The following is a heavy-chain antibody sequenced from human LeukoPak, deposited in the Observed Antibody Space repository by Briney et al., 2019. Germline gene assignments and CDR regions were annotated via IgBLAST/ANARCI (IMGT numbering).Heavy chain of an antibody. D-gene: IGHD2-15*01. Sequence: AASVKVSCKASGGTFRSYAISWVRQAPGQGLEWMGGIIPIFGTANYAQKFQGRVTITADESTSTAYMELSSLRSEDTAVYYCARDTVYCSGGSCYSRWFDPWGQGTLVTVSS. CDR1: GGTFRSYA. V-gene: IGHV1-69*13. J-gene: IGHJ5*02. CDR2: IIPIFGTA. CDR3: ARDTVYCSGGSCYSRWFDP.